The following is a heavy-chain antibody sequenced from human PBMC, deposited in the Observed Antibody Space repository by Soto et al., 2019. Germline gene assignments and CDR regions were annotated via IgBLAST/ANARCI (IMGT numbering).Heavy chain of an antibody. V-gene: IGHV4-34*01. CDR2: INHSGST. CDR3: ARVTDFWSGYYLRWFDP. J-gene: IGHJ5*02. CDR1: GGSFSGYY. D-gene: IGHD3-3*01. Sequence: QVQLQQWGAGRLKPSETLSLTCAVYGGSFSGYYWSWIRQPPGKGLEWIGEINHSGSTNYNPSLKSRVTISVDTSKNQFSLKLSSVTAADTAVYYCARVTDFWSGYYLRWFDPWGQGTLVTVSS.